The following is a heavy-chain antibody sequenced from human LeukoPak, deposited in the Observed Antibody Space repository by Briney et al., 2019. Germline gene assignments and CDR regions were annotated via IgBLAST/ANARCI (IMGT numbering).Heavy chain of an antibody. CDR3: ARDNSRGTHYFDY. CDR2: LSYDGSDK. V-gene: IGHV3-30*04. J-gene: IGHJ4*02. CDR1: GFTFSDYY. D-gene: IGHD2/OR15-2a*01. Sequence: PGGSLRLSCAASGFTFSDYYVNWIRQAPGKGLEWVAVLSYDGSDKYYADSVKGRFTISRDNSKNTLYLQMNSLRAEDTAVYYCARDNSRGTHYFDYWGQGTLVTVSS.